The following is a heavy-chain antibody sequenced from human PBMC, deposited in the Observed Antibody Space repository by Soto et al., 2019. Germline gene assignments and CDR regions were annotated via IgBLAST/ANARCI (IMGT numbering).Heavy chain of an antibody. Sequence: QVQLVQSGAEVKKPGSSVKVSCKASGGTFSTSSINWVRQAPGQRPEWMGNILPIFGTADYAQKFQDRVTTTPDKSTNTACVELRSLFSEDTAVYYCAGGHEYGGSCDAFDIWGQATVVTVAS. J-gene: IGHJ3*02. CDR2: ILPIFGTA. CDR3: AGGHEYGGSCDAFDI. D-gene: IGHD2-15*01. CDR1: GGTFSTSS. V-gene: IGHV1-69*14.